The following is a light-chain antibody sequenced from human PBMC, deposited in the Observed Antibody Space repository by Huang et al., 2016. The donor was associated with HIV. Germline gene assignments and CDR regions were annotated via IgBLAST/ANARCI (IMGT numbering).Light chain of an antibody. V-gene: IGKV1-5*03. CDR1: QTISTW. J-gene: IGKJ1*01. CDR3: QQYNSYPWT. Sequence: DFQITQPPPTLLASVGDRVTIICRASQTISTWLAWYQQKPGKAPKLVIYRASALDTGVPSRFSGNGSGTEFALTISSLEHDDFATYYCQQYNSYPWTFGQGTKVEIK. CDR2: RAS.